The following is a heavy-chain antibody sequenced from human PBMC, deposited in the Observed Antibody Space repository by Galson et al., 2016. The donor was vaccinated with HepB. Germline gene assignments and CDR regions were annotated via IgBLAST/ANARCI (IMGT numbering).Heavy chain of an antibody. CDR1: GFTFSDYW. CDR3: ARDPTAHELLLDY. D-gene: IGHD1-26*01. CDR2: IRQDGGEK. V-gene: IGHV3-7*01. Sequence: SLRLSCAASGFTFSDYWMSWVRQAPGKGLEWVANIRQDGGEKHYVDSVKGRFTISRDNAKNSLFLQMNSLRAEDTAVGYCARDPTAHELLLDYWGQGTLVTVSS. J-gene: IGHJ4*02.